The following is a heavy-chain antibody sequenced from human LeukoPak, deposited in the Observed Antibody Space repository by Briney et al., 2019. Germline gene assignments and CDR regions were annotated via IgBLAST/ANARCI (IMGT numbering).Heavy chain of an antibody. CDR3: ARSGADIDY. Sequence: SQTLSLTCAISGDSVSSTSAAWTWIRQSPSRGLEWLGRTYYRSKWKNDYAASVKSRITINPDTSKNQFSLQLNSVTPEDTAIYYCARSGADIDYWGQGTLVTVSS. CDR2: TYYRSKWKN. V-gene: IGHV6-1*01. CDR1: GDSVSSTSAA. D-gene: IGHD3-10*01. J-gene: IGHJ4*02.